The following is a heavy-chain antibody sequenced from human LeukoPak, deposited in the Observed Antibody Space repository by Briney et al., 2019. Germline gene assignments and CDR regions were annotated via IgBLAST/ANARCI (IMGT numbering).Heavy chain of an antibody. Sequence: PSETLSLTCTVSGGSINSGSYYWSWIRQPAGKALEWIGRISTTGSTNYNPSLKSRVTISVDTSKNQFSLKLSSVTAADTAVYYCARLSGDSYGYYYYYMDVWGKGTTVTISS. J-gene: IGHJ6*03. CDR2: ISTTGST. V-gene: IGHV4-61*02. CDR1: GGSINSGSYY. CDR3: ARLSGDSYGYYYYYMDV. D-gene: IGHD7-27*01.